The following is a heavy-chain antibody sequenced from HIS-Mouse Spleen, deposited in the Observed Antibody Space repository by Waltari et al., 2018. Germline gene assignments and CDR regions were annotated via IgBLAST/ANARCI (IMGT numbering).Heavy chain of an antibody. CDR2: IYSGGST. V-gene: IGHV3-53*01. CDR1: GFTVSSNY. D-gene: IGHD6-13*01. CDR3: ARGGLAAAGWYFDL. J-gene: IGHJ2*01. Sequence: EVQLVESGGGLIQPGGSLRLSCAASGFTVSSNYMSWVRQAPGKGLRWVSVIYSGGSTYYADSVKGRFTISRDNSKNTLYLQMNSLRAEDTAVYYCARGGLAAAGWYFDLWGRGTLVTVSS.